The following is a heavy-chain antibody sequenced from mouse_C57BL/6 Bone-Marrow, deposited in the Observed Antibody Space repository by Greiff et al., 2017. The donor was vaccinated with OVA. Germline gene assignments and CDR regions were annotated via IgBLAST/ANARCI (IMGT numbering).Heavy chain of an antibody. CDR1: GYTFTSYW. J-gene: IGHJ1*03. CDR3: ARHYYGSHWYFDV. Sequence: VQLQQSGAELVRPGSSVKLSCKASGYTFTSYWMDWVKQRPGQGLEWIGNIYPSDSETHYNQKFKDKATLTVDKSSSTAYMQLSSLTSEDSAVYYCARHYYGSHWYFDVWGTGTTVTVSS. V-gene: IGHV1-61*01. CDR2: IYPSDSET. D-gene: IGHD1-1*01.